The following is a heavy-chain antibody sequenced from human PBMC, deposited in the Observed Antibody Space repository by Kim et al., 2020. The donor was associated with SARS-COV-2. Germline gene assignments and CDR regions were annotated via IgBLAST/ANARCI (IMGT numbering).Heavy chain of an antibody. D-gene: IGHD2-2*01. J-gene: IGHJ3*02. Sequence: ASVKVSCKASGYTFTSYAMHWVRQAPGQRLEWMGWINVGNGNTKYSQKFQGRVTITRDTSASTAYMELSSLRSEDTAVYYCARDSRYCSSTSCSTIAFDIWGQGTMVTVSS. CDR1: GYTFTSYA. CDR2: INVGNGNT. V-gene: IGHV1-3*01. CDR3: ARDSRYCSSTSCSTIAFDI.